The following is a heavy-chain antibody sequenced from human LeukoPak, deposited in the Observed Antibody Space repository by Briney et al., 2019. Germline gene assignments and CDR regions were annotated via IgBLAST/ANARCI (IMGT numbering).Heavy chain of an antibody. V-gene: IGHV3-74*01. CDR3: ARDRGEGTPLDP. CDR1: GFNVNSYW. J-gene: IGHJ5*02. CDR2: IRIDGSDT. D-gene: IGHD6-25*01. Sequence: PPGGSLRLSCEASGFNVNSYWMHWVRQAPGKGLVWVSLIRIDGSDTDYADSVRGRFTTSRDNAKNALYLQMDSLRVEDMAIYYCARDRGEGTPLDPWGQGTLVTVSS.